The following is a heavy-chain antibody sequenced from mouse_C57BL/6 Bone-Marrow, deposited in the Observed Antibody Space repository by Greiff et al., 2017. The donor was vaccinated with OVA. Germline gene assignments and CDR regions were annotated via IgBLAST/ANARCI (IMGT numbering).Heavy chain of an antibody. CDR2: ISDGGSYT. J-gene: IGHJ2*01. D-gene: IGHD4-1*01. CDR3: ARELGRDYYFDY. Sequence: EVQGVESGGGLVKPGGSLKLSCAASGFTFSSYAMSWVRQTPEKRLEWVATISDGGSYTYSPDNVKGRFTISSDNAKNNLYLQMRHLKSEDTAMYDCARELGRDYYFDYWGQGTTLTVSS. CDR1: GFTFSSYA. V-gene: IGHV5-4*01.